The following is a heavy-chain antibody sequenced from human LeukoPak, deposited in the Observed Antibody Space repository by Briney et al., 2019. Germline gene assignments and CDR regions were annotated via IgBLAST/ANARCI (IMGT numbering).Heavy chain of an antibody. CDR3: ARGPRRGYSYVQDFDY. V-gene: IGHV4-39*02. CDR2: LYYSGST. CDR1: GGSISSSSYY. D-gene: IGHD5-18*01. J-gene: IGHJ4*02. Sequence: KASETLSLTCTVSGGSISSSSYYWGWIRQPPGKGLEWIGSLYYSGSTYYNPSLKSRVTISLDTSKNHLSLKLSSVTAADPAVYYCARGPRRGYSYVQDFDYWGQGTLVTVS.